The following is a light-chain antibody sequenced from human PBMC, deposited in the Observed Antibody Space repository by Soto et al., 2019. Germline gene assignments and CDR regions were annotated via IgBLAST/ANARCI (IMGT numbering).Light chain of an antibody. CDR3: QQYNNRWT. V-gene: IGKV3-15*01. CDR1: QSVSSN. CDR2: GAS. Sequence: EIVMTQSPATLSVSPGERATLSCRARQSVSSNLAWYQQKPGQAPRLLIYGASTRAAGIPARFSGSGSGTEFTLTISSLQSEDVAVYFCQQYNNRWTFGPGTKVDIK. J-gene: IGKJ1*01.